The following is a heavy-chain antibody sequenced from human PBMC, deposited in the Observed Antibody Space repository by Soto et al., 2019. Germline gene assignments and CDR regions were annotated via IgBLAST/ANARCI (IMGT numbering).Heavy chain of an antibody. CDR1: GFTFSSYA. J-gene: IGHJ4*02. CDR2: ISYDGSNK. D-gene: IGHD6-6*01. V-gene: IGHV3-30-3*01. CDR3: AREYSSSSRDFDY. Sequence: LRLSCAASGFTFSSYAMHWVRQAPGKGLEWVAVISYDGSNKYYADSVKGRFTISRDNSKNTLYLQMNSLRAEDTAVYYCAREYSSSSRDFDYWGQGTLVTVSS.